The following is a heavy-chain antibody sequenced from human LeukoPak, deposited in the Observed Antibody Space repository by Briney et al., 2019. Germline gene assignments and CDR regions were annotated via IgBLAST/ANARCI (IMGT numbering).Heavy chain of an antibody. V-gene: IGHV4-39*07. CDR2: IYYSGST. CDR3: AKSRYGNTDTNYYMDV. J-gene: IGHJ6*03. Sequence: SETLSLTCTVSGGSISSSSYYWGWIRQPPGKGLEWIGRIYYSGSTYYNPSLKSRVTISVDTSKNQFSLKLSSVTAADTAVYYCAKSRYGNTDTNYYMDVWGKGTSVTVSS. D-gene: IGHD2/OR15-2a*01. CDR1: GGSISSSSYY.